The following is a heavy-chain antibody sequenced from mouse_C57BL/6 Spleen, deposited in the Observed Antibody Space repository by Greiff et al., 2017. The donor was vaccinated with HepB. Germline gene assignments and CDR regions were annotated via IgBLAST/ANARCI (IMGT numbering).Heavy chain of an antibody. V-gene: IGHV5-9*01. J-gene: IGHJ2*01. CDR3: ARQENYYDYDVGYVDD. D-gene: IGHD2-4*01. CDR2: ISGGGGNT. Sequence: EVHLVESGGGLVKPGGSLKLSCAASGFTFSSYTMSWVRQTPEKRLEWVATISGGGGNTYYPDSVKGRFTISRDNAKNTLYLQMSSLRSEDTALYYCARQENYYDYDVGYVDDWGQGTTLTVAS. CDR1: GFTFSSYT.